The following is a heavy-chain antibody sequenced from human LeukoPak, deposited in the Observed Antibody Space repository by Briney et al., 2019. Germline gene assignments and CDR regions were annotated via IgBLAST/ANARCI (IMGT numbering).Heavy chain of an antibody. J-gene: IGHJ4*02. CDR3: ARAVPSRQAIDY. CDR1: GFTFSTYA. CDR2: VSFHGTDK. V-gene: IGHV3-30*04. Sequence: GGSLRLSCAASGFTFSTYAMHWVRQAPGKGLDWVAVVSFHGTDKFYADSVKGRFTISRDNSKNTLYLQMNSLIPEDTAVYYCARAVPSRQAIDYWGQGTLVTVSS.